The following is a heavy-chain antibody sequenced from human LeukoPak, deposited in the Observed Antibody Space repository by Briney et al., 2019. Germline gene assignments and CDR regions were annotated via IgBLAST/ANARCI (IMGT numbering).Heavy chain of an antibody. CDR1: GGSISSGSYY. CDR2: NYTSGST. CDR3: ARVCSSTSCYTKGFVDY. V-gene: IGHV4-61*02. Sequence: PSQTLSLTCTVSGGSISSGSYYWSWIRQPAGKGLEWIGRNYTSGSTNYNPSLKSRVTISVDTSKNQFSLKLSSVTAADTAVYYCARVCSSTSCYTKGFVDYWGQGTLVTVSS. D-gene: IGHD2-2*02. J-gene: IGHJ4*02.